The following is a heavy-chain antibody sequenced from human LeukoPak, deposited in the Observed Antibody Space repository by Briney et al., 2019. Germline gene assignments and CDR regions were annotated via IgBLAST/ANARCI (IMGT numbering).Heavy chain of an antibody. CDR2: INHSGST. Sequence: SETLSLTCAVYGGSFSGYYWSWIRQPPGKGLEWIGEINHSGSTNYNPSLKSRVTISVDTSKNQFSLKLSSVTAADTAVYYCARGISGSGSYRHFDYWGQGILVTVSS. D-gene: IGHD1-26*01. J-gene: IGHJ4*02. CDR3: ARGISGSGSYRHFDY. CDR1: GGSFSGYY. V-gene: IGHV4-34*01.